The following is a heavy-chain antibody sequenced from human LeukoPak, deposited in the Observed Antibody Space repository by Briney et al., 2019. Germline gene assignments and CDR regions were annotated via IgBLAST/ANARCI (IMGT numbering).Heavy chain of an antibody. CDR2: IYPGDSDT. D-gene: IGHD5-18*01. V-gene: IGHV5-51*01. CDR1: GYSFTSYW. Sequence: GESLKISCKGSGYSFTSYWIGWVRQMPGKGLEWMGIIYPGDSDTRYSPSFQGQVTISADKSISTAYLQWSSLKASDTAMYYCARGEDTAMGLSGVDAFDIWGQGTMVTVSS. CDR3: ARGEDTAMGLSGVDAFDI. J-gene: IGHJ3*02.